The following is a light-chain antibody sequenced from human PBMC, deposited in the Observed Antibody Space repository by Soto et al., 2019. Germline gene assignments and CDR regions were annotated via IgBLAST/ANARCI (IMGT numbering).Light chain of an antibody. V-gene: IGKV3-20*01. CDR1: QSVTSSY. Sequence: EIVLTQSPGTLSLSPGERATLSCRASQSVTSSYLAWYQHKPGQAPRLLIYGASSRATGIPDRFSGSGSGTDFTLTISRLEPEEFAVYYCQQYGSSPALTFGGGTKVEIK. CDR2: GAS. CDR3: QQYGSSPALT. J-gene: IGKJ4*01.